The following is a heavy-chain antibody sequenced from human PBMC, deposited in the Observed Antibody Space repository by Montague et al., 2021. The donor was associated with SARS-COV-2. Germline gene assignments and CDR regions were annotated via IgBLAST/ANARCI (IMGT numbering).Heavy chain of an antibody. J-gene: IGHJ3*02. CDR3: AREGIAVADAFDI. V-gene: IGHV3-30-3*01. CDR2: ISYDGSNK. D-gene: IGHD6-19*01. CDR1: GFTLSSYA. Sequence: SLRLSCAASGFTLSSYAMHWVRQAPGKGLEWVAVISYDGSNKYYADSVKGRFTISRDNSKNTLYLQMNSLRAEDTAVYYCAREGIAVADAFDIWGQGTMVTVSS.